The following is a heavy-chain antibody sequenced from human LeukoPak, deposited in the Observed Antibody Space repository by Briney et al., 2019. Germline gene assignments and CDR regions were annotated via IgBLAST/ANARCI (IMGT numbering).Heavy chain of an antibody. CDR3: ASVYFDF. V-gene: IGHV1-18*01. CDR2: ISANNGNT. Sequence: ASVKVSCKASGYSFSSYAISWVRQAPGQGLEWMGWISANNGNTNYAQKLQGRVTMTTDTSTSTAYMELRSLRSDDTAVYYCASVYFDFWGQGTLVTVYS. CDR1: GYSFSSYA. J-gene: IGHJ4*02.